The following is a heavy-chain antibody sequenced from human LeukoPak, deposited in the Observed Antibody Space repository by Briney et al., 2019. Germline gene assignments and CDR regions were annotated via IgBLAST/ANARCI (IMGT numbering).Heavy chain of an antibody. CDR3: ARVVTPRYCSTTNCYWKGWFDP. Sequence: ASVKVSCKASGYTFTSYGISWVRQAPGQGLEWMGWISAYNGNTNYAQKFQGRVTITADESTGTAYMELSSLRSEDTAVYYCARVVTPRYCSTTNCYWKGWFDPWGQGTLVTVSS. V-gene: IGHV1-18*01. D-gene: IGHD2-2*01. CDR1: GYTFTSYG. CDR2: ISAYNGNT. J-gene: IGHJ5*02.